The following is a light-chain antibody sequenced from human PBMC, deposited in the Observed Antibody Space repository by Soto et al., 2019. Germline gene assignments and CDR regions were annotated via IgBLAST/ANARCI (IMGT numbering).Light chain of an antibody. CDR2: GAS. J-gene: IGKJ1*01. Sequence: EIVMTQSPATLSVSPGERATLSCRASQSVSSNLAWYQQKPGQAPRLLIYGASTRATGIPARFSGGGSWTEFTLTISSLQSEDFAVYYCQQYNNWPQTFGQGTKVEIK. CDR3: QQYNNWPQT. V-gene: IGKV3-15*01. CDR1: QSVSSN.